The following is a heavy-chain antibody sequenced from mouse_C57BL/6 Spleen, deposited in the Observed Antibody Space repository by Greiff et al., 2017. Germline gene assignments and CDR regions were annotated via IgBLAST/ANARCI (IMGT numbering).Heavy chain of an antibody. D-gene: IGHD1-1*01. CDR1: GYTFTSYW. CDR2: IYPSDSAT. V-gene: IGHV1-61*01. J-gene: IGHJ4*01. Sequence: QVQLQQPGAELVRPGSSVKLSCKASGYTFTSYWMDWVKQRPGQGLEWFGNIYPSDSATHYNQKFKDKATLTVDKSSSTAYMQLSSLTSEDSAVYYCARGYYGSSGYYAMDYWGQGTSGTVSS. CDR3: ARGYYGSSGYYAMDY.